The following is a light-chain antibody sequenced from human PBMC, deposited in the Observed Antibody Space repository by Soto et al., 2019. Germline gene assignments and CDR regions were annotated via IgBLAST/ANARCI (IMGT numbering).Light chain of an antibody. CDR2: EVS. J-gene: IGLJ2*01. CDR1: SSDVGGYNY. V-gene: IGLV2-14*01. CDR3: SSCTSSSTE. Sequence: QSALTQPASVSGSPGQSITISCTGTSSDVGGYNYVSWYQQHPGKAPKLMIYEVSNRPSGVSNRFSGSKSGNTASLTISGLQAEDEADYYCSSCTSSSTEFGGGTKLTVL.